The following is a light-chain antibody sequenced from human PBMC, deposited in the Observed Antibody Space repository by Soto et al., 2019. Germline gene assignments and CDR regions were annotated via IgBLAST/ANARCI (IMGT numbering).Light chain of an antibody. CDR2: KAS. CDR3: QQYNSYPYT. V-gene: IGKV1-5*03. Sequence: DIPMTQSPSTLSASVGDRVTITCRASQSISSWLAWYQQKPGKGPELLIYKASSLESGVPSRFSGSGSGTEFTLTISSLQPDDFATYYCQQYNSYPYTFGQGTKLEIK. CDR1: QSISSW. J-gene: IGKJ2*01.